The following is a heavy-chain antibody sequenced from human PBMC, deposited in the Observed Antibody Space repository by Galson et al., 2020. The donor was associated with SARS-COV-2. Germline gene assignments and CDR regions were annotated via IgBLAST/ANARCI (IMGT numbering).Heavy chain of an antibody. CDR3: AKEVYNFGSYFDY. CDR2: VSASGRGT. V-gene: IGHV3-23*01. CDR1: GFTFDSYA. D-gene: IGHD1-1*01. Sequence: GGSLRLSCAASGFTFDSYAMSWVRQAPGKGLEWVSTVSASGRGTYYADSVKGRFTISRDNSKNTLDLQMNRLRAEDTGVYYCAKEVYNFGSYFDYCGQGFLVAVSS. J-gene: IGHJ4*02.